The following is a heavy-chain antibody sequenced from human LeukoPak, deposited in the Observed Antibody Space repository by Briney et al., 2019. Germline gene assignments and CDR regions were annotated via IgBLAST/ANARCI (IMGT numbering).Heavy chain of an antibody. CDR2: ISPASGAT. CDR3: LNEHGG. Sequence: VASEKVSCKASGYTFTGSYMHWVRQAPGQGFEWIGWISPASGATKYAQDFQGRVTLTTDPYITTAYMELSSLTSDDTASYYCLNEHGGWGQGTPVTVSS. J-gene: IGHJ4*02. D-gene: IGHD1-1*01. CDR1: GYTFTGSY. V-gene: IGHV1-2*02.